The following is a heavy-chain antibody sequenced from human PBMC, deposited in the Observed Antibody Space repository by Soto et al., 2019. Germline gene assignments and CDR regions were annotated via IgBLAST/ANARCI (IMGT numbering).Heavy chain of an antibody. CDR1: GGYVSSCFNY. V-gene: IGHV4-39*01. D-gene: IGHD2-21*01. J-gene: IGHJ6*02. Sequence: SETLSLTCPVSGGYVSSCFNYWGWVRQPPGKGLEWIGSIHNSGSTSYNPSLKSRVTISVDTSKNQFSLKLSSVTAADTAVYYCASAGPVFAGGIYYYYGMDVWGQGTTVTVSS. CDR3: ASAGPVFAGGIYYYYGMDV. CDR2: IHNSGST.